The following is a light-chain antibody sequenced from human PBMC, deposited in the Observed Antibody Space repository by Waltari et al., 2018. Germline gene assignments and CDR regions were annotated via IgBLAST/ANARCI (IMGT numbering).Light chain of an antibody. CDR1: ESLLHSNGNTY. CDR3: MQAIRTPRT. CDR2: LGF. V-gene: IGKV2-28*01. Sequence: DVVMTQSPLSLPVTPGEPASISCRSSESLLHSNGNTYLAWYLQKPGQFPQLLIYLGFTRASGVPDRFSGSGSGTDCTLKISRVEAEDVGIYYCMQAIRTPRTFAQGTKVEIK. J-gene: IGKJ1*01.